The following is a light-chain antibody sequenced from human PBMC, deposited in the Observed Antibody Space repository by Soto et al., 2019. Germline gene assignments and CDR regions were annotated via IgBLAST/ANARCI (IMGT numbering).Light chain of an antibody. CDR3: HQYDGSPPYT. CDR2: AAS. CDR1: QIVASTS. J-gene: IGKJ2*01. V-gene: IGKV3-20*01. Sequence: EIVLTQSPGTLSLSPEDRATLSCRASQIVASTSFAWYQQSPGQAPRLLIYAASTRASDVPDRFSGSGSGTDFTLSISRLEPEDFAVYYCHQYDGSPPYTFGQGTRLEIK.